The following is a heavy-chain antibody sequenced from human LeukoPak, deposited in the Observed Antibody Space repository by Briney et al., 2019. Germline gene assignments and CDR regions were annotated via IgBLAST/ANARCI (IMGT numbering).Heavy chain of an antibody. D-gene: IGHD3-3*01. J-gene: IGHJ6*02. CDR1: GFTFSSYS. Sequence: GGSLRLSCAASGFTFSSYSMNWVRQAPGKGLEWVSYISSSSSTIYYADSVKGRFNISRDNAKNSLYLQMNSLRAEDTAVYYCARDPDVRGLRFLEWFLDGMDVWGQGTTVTVSS. CDR3: ARDPDVRGLRFLEWFLDGMDV. CDR2: ISSSSSTI. V-gene: IGHV3-48*01.